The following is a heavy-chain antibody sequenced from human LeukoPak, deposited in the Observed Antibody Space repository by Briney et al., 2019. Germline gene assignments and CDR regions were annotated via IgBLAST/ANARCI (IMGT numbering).Heavy chain of an antibody. CDR3: ASSHYDSGSLLLFIY. V-gene: IGHV3-21*01. CDR1: GFTFSSYN. D-gene: IGHD3-10*01. CDR2: ITSSSSYI. Sequence: GGSLRLSCAASGFTFSSYNMNWVRQAPGKGLEWVSSITSSSSYIYYADSVKGRFTISRDNAKNSLYLQMNSLTAEDTAVYYCASSHYDSGSLLLFIYWGQGTLVTVSS. J-gene: IGHJ4*02.